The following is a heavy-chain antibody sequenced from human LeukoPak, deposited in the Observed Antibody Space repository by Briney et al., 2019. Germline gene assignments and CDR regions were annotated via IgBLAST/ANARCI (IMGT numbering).Heavy chain of an antibody. CDR1: GFIINKHA. D-gene: IGHD4/OR15-4a*01. CDR3: AKERDYGPADY. V-gene: IGHV3-23*01. Sequence: GGSLRLSCAVSGFIINKHAMRWVRQVPGKVMEWVSGGCGSGGSTEYAISVKGGLTVCRDNCKNTLFLQMNSVRDEDTAIYYCAKERDYGPADYWGQGTLVTVSS. J-gene: IGHJ4*02. CDR2: GCGSGGST.